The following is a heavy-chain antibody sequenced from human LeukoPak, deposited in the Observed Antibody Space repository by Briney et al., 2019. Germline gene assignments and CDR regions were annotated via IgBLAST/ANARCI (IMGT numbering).Heavy chain of an antibody. D-gene: IGHD3-22*01. CDR1: GFTVSSNY. CDR2: ITGSGGST. Sequence: GGSLRLSCAASGFTVSSNYMSWVRQAPGKGLEWVSTITGSGGSTYYADSVKGRFTISRDNSKNTLYLQMNSLRAEDTAVYYCAKRGYYYDSSGYYPFDYWGQGTPVTVSS. CDR3: AKRGYYYDSSGYYPFDY. V-gene: IGHV3-23*01. J-gene: IGHJ4*02.